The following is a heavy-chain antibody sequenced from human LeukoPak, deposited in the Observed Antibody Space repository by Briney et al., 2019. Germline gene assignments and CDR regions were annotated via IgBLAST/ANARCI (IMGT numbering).Heavy chain of an antibody. V-gene: IGHV3-49*04. Sequence: PGGSLRLSCTASGFTFGDYAMSWVRQGPGKGLEWVGFSRSKAYGGTTEYAASVKGRFTISRDDSKSIAYLQMNSLKTEDTAVYYCTREGPHYYDSSGYPVVGYYFDYWGQGTRVTVSS. CDR1: GFTFGDYA. J-gene: IGHJ4*02. D-gene: IGHD3-22*01. CDR3: TREGPHYYDSSGYPVVGYYFDY. CDR2: SRSKAYGGTT.